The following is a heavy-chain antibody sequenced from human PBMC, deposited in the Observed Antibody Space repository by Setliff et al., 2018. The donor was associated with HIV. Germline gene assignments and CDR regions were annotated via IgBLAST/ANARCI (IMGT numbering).Heavy chain of an antibody. CDR1: GYTFTDYA. CDR2: ISGSGGT. J-gene: IGHJ4*02. D-gene: IGHD5-12*01. Sequence: ASVKVSCKTSGYTFTDYAIHWVRQAPGERLEWMGWISGSGGTKYSQKFQDRVTITRDTSTSTAYMELNSLRAEDTGVYYCHSGYDTEEQSYFDYWGQGALVTVSS. V-gene: IGHV1-3*01. CDR3: HSGYDTEEQSYFDY.